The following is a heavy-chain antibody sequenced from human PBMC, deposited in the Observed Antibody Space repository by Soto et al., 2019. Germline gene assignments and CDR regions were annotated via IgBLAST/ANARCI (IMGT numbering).Heavy chain of an antibody. CDR2: INRDGSSA. CDR3: TSGPPTYCSNNDCYASPFDY. J-gene: IGHJ4*02. CDR1: GFTFSSYW. D-gene: IGHD2-2*01. Sequence: EVQLVESGGGLVQPGGSLRLSCAASGFTFSSYWMHWVRQAPGKGLVWVSRINRDGSSATYADSVKGRFTISRDNAKNTLYLQMNSLRAEDTAVYYCTSGPPTYCSNNDCYASPFDYWGQGTPVTVSS. V-gene: IGHV3-74*01.